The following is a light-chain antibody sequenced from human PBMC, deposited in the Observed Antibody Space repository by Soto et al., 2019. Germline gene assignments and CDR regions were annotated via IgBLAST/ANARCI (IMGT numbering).Light chain of an antibody. Sequence: NFMLTQPHSVSESPGKTVTISCTGSSGSIASNYVQWYQQRPGSVPTTVIYEDNQRPSGVPDRFSGSIDSSSNSASLTISGLKTEDEADYYCQSYDSSNHVVFGGGTKLTVL. V-gene: IGLV6-57*02. J-gene: IGLJ2*01. CDR3: QSYDSSNHVV. CDR1: SGSIASNY. CDR2: EDN.